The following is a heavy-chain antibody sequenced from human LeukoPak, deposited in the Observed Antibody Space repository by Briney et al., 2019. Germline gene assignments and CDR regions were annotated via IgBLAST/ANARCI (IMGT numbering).Heavy chain of an antibody. Sequence: SETLSLTCAVSGASISKTNWWSWVRQPPGKGLEWIGEIYHSGKTNYNPSLKSRVTISVDTSKNQFSLKLSSVTAADTAVYYCARGVFTFDYWGQGTLVTVSS. D-gene: IGHD2-8*01. J-gene: IGHJ4*02. CDR2: IYHSGKT. CDR3: ARGVFTFDY. CDR1: GASISKTNW. V-gene: IGHV4-4*02.